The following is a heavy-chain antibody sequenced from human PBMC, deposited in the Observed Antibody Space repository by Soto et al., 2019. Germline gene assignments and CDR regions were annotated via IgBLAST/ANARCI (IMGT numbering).Heavy chain of an antibody. CDR3: AHSTYYYDSSGIWAAQPSFDY. Sequence: QISLKGSGPTLVKPTQSVTLTCTFSGFSFGAGDVGEGWIRQPPGKVVEWHAIIDWDEDKHYGPFLNSRLTYNKDHSKNQVVLTMTNMDPVDTATYYCAHSTYYYDSSGIWAAQPSFDYWGQGTLVTVSS. J-gene: IGHJ4*02. D-gene: IGHD3-22*01. V-gene: IGHV2-5*05. CDR2: IDWDEDK. CDR1: GFSFGAGDVG.